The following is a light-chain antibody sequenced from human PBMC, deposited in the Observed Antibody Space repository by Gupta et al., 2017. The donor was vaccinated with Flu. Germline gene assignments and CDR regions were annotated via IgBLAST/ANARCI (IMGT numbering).Light chain of an antibody. CDR1: QSIASY. Sequence: SILSASVRDRVTITCRASQSIASYLAWYQQKPGQAPKLLIYAASTWQSGVPSRFSGSGSGTDFTLTISGLQPEDFAAYYCKQPNSTIAFNFGGGTKVEIK. CDR2: AAS. J-gene: IGKJ4*01. CDR3: KQPNSTIAFN. V-gene: IGKV1-9*01.